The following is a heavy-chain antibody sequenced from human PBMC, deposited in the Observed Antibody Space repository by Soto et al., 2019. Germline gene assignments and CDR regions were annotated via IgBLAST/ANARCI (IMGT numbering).Heavy chain of an antibody. CDR1: GGSISSSNW. CDR3: ARDGAYCGGDCYLDNWFDP. CDR2: IYHSGST. Sequence: QVQLQESGPGLVKPSGTLSLTCAVSGGSISSSNWWSWVRQPPGKGLEWIGEIYHSGSTNYNPSLKSRVTIAVDKSKSQFSLKLRSVTAADTAVYYCARDGAYCGGDCYLDNWFDPWGQGTLVTVSS. V-gene: IGHV4-4*02. J-gene: IGHJ5*02. D-gene: IGHD2-21*02.